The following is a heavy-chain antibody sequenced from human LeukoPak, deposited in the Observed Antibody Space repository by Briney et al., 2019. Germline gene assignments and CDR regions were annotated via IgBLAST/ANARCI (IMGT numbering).Heavy chain of an antibody. CDR3: ARPRSGTYSYFDY. CDR2: IYYSGTT. Sequence: SETLSLTCTVSGGSISSSNYYWGWIRQPPGKGLEWILCIYYSGTTYYNPSLNSRVTISVDTSKNQFSLKLSSVTAADTAVYYCARPRSGTYSYFDYWGQGTLVTVSS. CDR1: GGSISSSNYY. D-gene: IGHD3-10*01. V-gene: IGHV4-39*01. J-gene: IGHJ4*02.